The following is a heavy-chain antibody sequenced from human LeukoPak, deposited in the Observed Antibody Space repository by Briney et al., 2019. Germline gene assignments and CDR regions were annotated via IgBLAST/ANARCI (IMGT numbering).Heavy chain of an antibody. J-gene: IGHJ6*03. CDR2: ISAYNGNT. CDR3: ARGASEIRYFDWLSPEYYYYYYYMDV. V-gene: IGHV1-18*01. D-gene: IGHD3-9*01. Sequence: ASVKVSCKASGYTFTSYGISWVRQAPGQGLEWMGWISAYNGNTNYAQKLQGRVTMTTDTSTSTAYMELRSLRSDDTAVYYCARGASEIRYFDWLSPEYYYYYYYMDVWGKGTTVTVSS. CDR1: GYTFTSYG.